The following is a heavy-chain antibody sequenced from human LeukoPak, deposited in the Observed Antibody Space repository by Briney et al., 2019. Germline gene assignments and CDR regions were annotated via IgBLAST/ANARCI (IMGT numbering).Heavy chain of an antibody. Sequence: WASVKVSCKASGYTFTSYGISWVRQAPGQGLEWMGWISAYNGNTNYAQKLQGRVTMTTDTSTSTAYMELRSLRSDDTAVYYCARGLQWELLNAFDIWGQGTIVTVSS. CDR2: ISAYNGNT. J-gene: IGHJ3*02. CDR1: GYTFTSYG. D-gene: IGHD1-26*01. CDR3: ARGLQWELLNAFDI. V-gene: IGHV1-18*01.